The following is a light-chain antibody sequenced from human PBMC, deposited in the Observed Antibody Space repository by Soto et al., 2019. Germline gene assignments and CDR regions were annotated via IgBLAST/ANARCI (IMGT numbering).Light chain of an antibody. J-gene: IGKJ2*02. CDR1: QSVSRR. Sequence: DDQMCQSPSTLSASVGDRVTITCRASQSVSRRLAWYQQTPGKAPALLIHGASTGNSGLPARFSGSGSGTDFTLTISSLQPEDFAVYYCPQDHIYPCTFGQGTKV. CDR2: GAS. V-gene: IGKV1-5*01. CDR3: PQDHIYPCT.